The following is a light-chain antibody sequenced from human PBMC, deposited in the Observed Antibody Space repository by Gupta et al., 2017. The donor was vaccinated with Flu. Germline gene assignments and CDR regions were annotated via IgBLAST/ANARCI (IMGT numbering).Light chain of an antibody. CDR2: DDY. Sequence: QSVLTQPPSVSAAPGQKVTISCSGSSSNIGNNYVSWFQQLPGTAPKLLIYDDYKRPSGIPDRFSGSKSGTSATLSITGLQTGDEADYYCGTWHSSLSAVVFGGGTKVTVL. V-gene: IGLV1-51*01. CDR1: SSNIGNNY. J-gene: IGLJ2*01. CDR3: GTWHSSLSAVV.